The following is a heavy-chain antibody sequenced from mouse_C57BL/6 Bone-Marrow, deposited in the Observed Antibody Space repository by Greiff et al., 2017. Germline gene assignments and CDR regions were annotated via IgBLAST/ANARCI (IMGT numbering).Heavy chain of an antibody. Sequence: QVQLQQSGPELVKPGASVKISCKASGYAFSSSWMNWVKQRPGKGLEWIGRIYPGDGDTNYNGKFKGKATLTADKSSSTAYMQLSSLTSEDSAVYFCARRGLRTPFAYWGQGTLVTVSA. V-gene: IGHV1-82*01. CDR1: GYAFSSSW. CDR2: IYPGDGDT. J-gene: IGHJ3*01. D-gene: IGHD2-4*01. CDR3: ARRGLRTPFAY.